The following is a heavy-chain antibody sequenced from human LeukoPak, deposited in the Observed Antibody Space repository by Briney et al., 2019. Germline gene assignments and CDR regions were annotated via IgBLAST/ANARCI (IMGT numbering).Heavy chain of an antibody. CDR3: ARVLAKNWFDP. J-gene: IGHJ5*02. Sequence: GASVKVSCKASGYTFTGYYMHWVRQAPGQGLEWMGIINPSGGSTSCAQKFQGRVTMTRDTSTSTVYMELSSLRSEDTAVYYCARVLAKNWFDPWGQGTLVTVSS. V-gene: IGHV1-46*01. CDR1: GYTFTGYY. CDR2: INPSGGST.